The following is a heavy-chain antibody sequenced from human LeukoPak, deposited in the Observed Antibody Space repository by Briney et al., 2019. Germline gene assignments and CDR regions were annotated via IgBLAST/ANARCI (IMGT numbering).Heavy chain of an antibody. Sequence: GASVKVSRKASGYTFTSYDINWVRQATGQGLEWMGWMNPNSGNTGYAQKFQGRVTMTRNTSISTAYMELSSLRSEDTAVYYCARGPGGYGLYYFDYWGQGTLVTVSS. CDR3: ARGPGGYGLYYFDY. CDR2: MNPNSGNT. V-gene: IGHV1-8*01. D-gene: IGHD5-12*01. J-gene: IGHJ4*02. CDR1: GYTFTSYD.